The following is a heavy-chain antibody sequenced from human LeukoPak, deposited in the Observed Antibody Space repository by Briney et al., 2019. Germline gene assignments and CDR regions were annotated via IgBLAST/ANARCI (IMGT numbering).Heavy chain of an antibody. CDR1: GGSISSYY. CDR3: ARGSHITMVRGGTFDY. J-gene: IGHJ4*02. Sequence: SGTLSLTCTVSGGSISSYYWSWIRQPPGKGLEWIGYIYYSGSTNYNPSLKSRVTISVDTSKNQFSLKLSSVTAADTAVYYCARGSHITMVRGGTFDYWGQGTLVTVSS. CDR2: IYYSGST. V-gene: IGHV4-59*01. D-gene: IGHD3-10*01.